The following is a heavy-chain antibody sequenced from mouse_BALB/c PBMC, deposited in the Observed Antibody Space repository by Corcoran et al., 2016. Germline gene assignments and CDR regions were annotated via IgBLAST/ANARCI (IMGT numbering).Heavy chain of an antibody. CDR2: INTYTGEP. V-gene: IGHV9-3-1*01. D-gene: IGHD6-1*01. CDR3: SRAPLHYYAMDY. J-gene: IGHJ4*01. Sequence: QIQLVQSGPELKKPGETVKISWKASGYIFTNYGMNWVKQAPGKGLKWMGWINTYTGEPTYADDFKGRFAFSLETSASTAYLQINNLKNVDTATYVCSRAPLHYYAMDYWGQGTSVTVSS. CDR1: GYIFTNYG.